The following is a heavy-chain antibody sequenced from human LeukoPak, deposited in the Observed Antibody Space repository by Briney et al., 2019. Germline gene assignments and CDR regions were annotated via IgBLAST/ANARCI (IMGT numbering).Heavy chain of an antibody. CDR3: ARARDGYNTD. CDR1: GGSISRGSYY. D-gene: IGHD5-24*01. J-gene: IGHJ4*02. Sequence: SETLSLTCTVSGGSISRGSYYWSWIRQPAGKGLEWIGYIYYSGSTNYNPSLKSRVTISVDTSKNQFSLKLSSVTAADTAVYYCARARDGYNTDWGQGTLVTVSS. CDR2: IYYSGST. V-gene: IGHV4-61*10.